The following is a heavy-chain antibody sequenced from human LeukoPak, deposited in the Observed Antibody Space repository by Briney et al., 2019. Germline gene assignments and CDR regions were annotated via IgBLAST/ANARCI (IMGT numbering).Heavy chain of an antibody. D-gene: IGHD5-18*01. CDR1: GGXISSAGYY. J-gene: IGHJ4*02. V-gene: IGHV4-31*03. CDR2: IYHSGTT. CDR3: ASDRRLIQGGFDF. Sequence: SETLSLTCTVSGGXISSAGYYWTWIRQHPGKGLEWIGFIYHSGTTYYTPSLKSRVTISVDTSKNQFSLKLTSVTAADTAVYYCASDRRLIQGGFDFWGQGTLVTVSS.